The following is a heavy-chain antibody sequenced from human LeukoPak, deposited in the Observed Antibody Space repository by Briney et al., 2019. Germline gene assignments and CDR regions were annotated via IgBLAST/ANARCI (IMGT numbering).Heavy chain of an antibody. J-gene: IGHJ4*02. D-gene: IGHD2-15*01. CDR2: FSTDNGNT. Sequence: ASVEVSCKASGYTFTSYGIIWVRQAPGQGLEWMGWFSTDNGNTHYTQKFQGRVTLTTDTSTYTAYMELRSLTSDDTAVYYCARERYCSGGICHGNFDYWGQGTLVTVSS. CDR3: ARERYCSGGICHGNFDY. CDR1: GYTFTSYG. V-gene: IGHV1-18*04.